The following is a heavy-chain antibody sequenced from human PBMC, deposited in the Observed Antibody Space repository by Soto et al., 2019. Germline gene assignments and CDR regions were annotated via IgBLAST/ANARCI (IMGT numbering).Heavy chain of an antibody. Sequence: SETLSLTCSVSGGSSTGYYWSWIRQPPGKGLEWIGYIHYGGGTNYHSSLKSRVTISGDTSRKQFSLILTSVTAADTAFYYCARATAAAFDSCMDFWGQGTTVTVSS. D-gene: IGHD6-13*01. CDR2: IHYGGGT. CDR3: ARATAAAFDSCMDF. V-gene: IGHV4-59*01. J-gene: IGHJ6*02. CDR1: GGSSTGYY.